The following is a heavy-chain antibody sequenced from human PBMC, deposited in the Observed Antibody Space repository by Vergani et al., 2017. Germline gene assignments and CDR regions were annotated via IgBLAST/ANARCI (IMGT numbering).Heavy chain of an antibody. CDR2: IIPIFGTA. V-gene: IGHV1-69*13. Sequence: QVQLVQSGAEVKKPGSSVKVSCKASGGTFSSYAISWVRQAPGQGLEWMGRIIPIFGTANYAQKFQGRVTITADESTSTAYIELSSLSSEDTAVYYCARQTYYCDSSGYGAFEIWGQGTMVTVSS. J-gene: IGHJ3*02. D-gene: IGHD3-22*01. CDR3: ARQTYYCDSSGYGAFEI. CDR1: GGTFSSYA.